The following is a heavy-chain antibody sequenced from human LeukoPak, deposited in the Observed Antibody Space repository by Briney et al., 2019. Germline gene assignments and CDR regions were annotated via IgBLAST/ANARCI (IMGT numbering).Heavy chain of an antibody. D-gene: IGHD3-9*01. CDR1: LLPFRSCW. J-gene: IGHJ4*02. CDR3: ARDYPFGDLDSFFT. Sequence: GGSLRLSCGSSLLPFRSCWQLGAPQAPGKGLEWVANIKQDGSEKYYVDSVKGRFTISRDNAKNSLYLQMNSLRAEDTAVYYCARDYPFGDLDSFFTWGQGTLVTVSS. V-gene: IGHV3-7*01. CDR2: IKQDGSEK.